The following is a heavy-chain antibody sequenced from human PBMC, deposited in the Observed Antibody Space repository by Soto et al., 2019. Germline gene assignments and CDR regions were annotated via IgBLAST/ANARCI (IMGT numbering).Heavy chain of an antibody. D-gene: IGHD2-15*01. CDR3: ARESRYCSGGSCYFLPGIDY. CDR1: GGTFSSYA. J-gene: IGHJ4*02. CDR2: IIPIFGTA. V-gene: IGHV1-69*12. Sequence: QVQLVQSGAEVKKPGSSVKVSCKASGGTFSSYAISWVRQAPGQGLEWMGGIIPIFGTANYAQKFQGRVTITAEESTSTAYMERSRLRSEDTAVYYCARESRYCSGGSCYFLPGIDYWGQGTLVTVSS.